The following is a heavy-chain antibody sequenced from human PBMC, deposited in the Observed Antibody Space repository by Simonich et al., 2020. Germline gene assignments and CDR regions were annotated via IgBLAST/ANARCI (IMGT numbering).Heavy chain of an antibody. J-gene: IGHJ5*02. D-gene: IGHD3-9*01. CDR1: GGSFSGYY. V-gene: IGHV4-34*01. Sequence: QVQLQQWGAGLLKPSETLSLTCAVYGGSFSGYYCSWIRPPPGKGLEWIGEINHSGSTNYNPSLKSRVTISVATANNQFSRKLSLVTASDTAVYYCARCGLVNYDILTGYQNWFDPWGQGTLVTVSS. CDR3: ARCGLVNYDILTGYQNWFDP. CDR2: INHSGST.